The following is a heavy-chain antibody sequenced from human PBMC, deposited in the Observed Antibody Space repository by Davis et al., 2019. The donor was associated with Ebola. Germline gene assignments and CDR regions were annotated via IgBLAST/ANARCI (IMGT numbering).Heavy chain of an antibody. V-gene: IGHV1-3*01. CDR1: GYTFTSYA. D-gene: IGHD6-6*01. J-gene: IGHJ4*02. CDR2: INAGNGNT. CDR3: ARNGGKAARPGGSFDY. Sequence: AASVKVSCKASGYTFTSYAMHWVRQAPGQRLEWMGWINAGNGNTKYSQKFQGRVTITADESTSTVYMELSSLRSEDTAVYYCARNGGKAARPGGSFDYWGQGTLVTVSS.